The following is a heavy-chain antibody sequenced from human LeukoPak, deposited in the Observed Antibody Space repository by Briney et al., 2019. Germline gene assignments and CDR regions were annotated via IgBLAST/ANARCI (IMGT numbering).Heavy chain of an antibody. V-gene: IGHV3-23*01. CDR3: AKSSDGSTSFDQ. CDR2: ISDSGGTT. CDR1: GFTFRTYA. D-gene: IGHD2-2*01. Sequence: GGSLRLSCVASGFTFRTYAMSWVRQAPGKGLEWVSGISDSGGTTYYVDPVKGRFTISRDNSKNTLYLQINSLRAEDMALYYCAKSSDGSTSFDQWGQGTLVTVSS. J-gene: IGHJ4*02.